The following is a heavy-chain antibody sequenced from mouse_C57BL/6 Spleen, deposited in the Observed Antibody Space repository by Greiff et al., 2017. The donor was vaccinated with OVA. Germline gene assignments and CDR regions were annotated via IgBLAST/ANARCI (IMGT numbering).Heavy chain of an antibody. V-gene: IGHV1-53*01. Sequence: VQLQQPGTDLVKPGASVKLSCTASGYTFTSYWMHWVQQRPGQGLEWIGNINPSTGGTYYHEKFKSKATLTVDKSSSTAYLQISSLTSEDSAVYYCARGDHYYGSTPAGYAYWGQGTLVTVSA. D-gene: IGHD1-1*01. J-gene: IGHJ3*01. CDR3: ARGDHYYGSTPAGYAY. CDR1: GYTFTSYW. CDR2: INPSTGGT.